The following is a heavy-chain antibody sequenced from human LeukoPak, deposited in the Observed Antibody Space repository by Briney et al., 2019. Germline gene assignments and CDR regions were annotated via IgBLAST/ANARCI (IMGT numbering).Heavy chain of an antibody. V-gene: IGHV1-69*04. CDR1: RDTFTGFA. D-gene: IGHD3/OR15-3a*01. CDR3: ARRTDAVDDAFDI. J-gene: IGHJ3*02. Sequence: GASVKVSCKPSRDTFTGFAVNSVPQAPGQRLKWMGRFIPALDRANYAHSFQGRLTITADKSTKTAYMELSSLQSEDTGLYFCARRTDAVDDAFDIWGQGTMLIVSS. CDR2: FIPALDRA.